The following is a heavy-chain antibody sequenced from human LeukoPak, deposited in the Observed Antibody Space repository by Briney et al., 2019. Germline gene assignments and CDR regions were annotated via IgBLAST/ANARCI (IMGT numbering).Heavy chain of an antibody. V-gene: IGHV3-23*01. CDR3: AKDLSLRYFDWSAQFDAFDI. Sequence: GGSLRLSCAASGFTFSSYAMSWVRQAPGKGLEWVSGISGSGGSTYYADSVKGRFTISRDNSKNTLYLQMNSLRAEDTAVYYCAKDLSLRYFDWSAQFDAFDIWGQGTMVTVSS. CDR1: GFTFSSYA. CDR2: ISGSGGST. J-gene: IGHJ3*02. D-gene: IGHD3-9*01.